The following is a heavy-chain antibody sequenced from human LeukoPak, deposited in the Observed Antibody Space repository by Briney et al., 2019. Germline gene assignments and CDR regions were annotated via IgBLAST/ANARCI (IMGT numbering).Heavy chain of an antibody. J-gene: IGHJ4*02. Sequence: GGSLRLSCEVSGFTFNNYAASWVRQAPGKGLEWVSAFVGGDTTYYADSVKGRFTISRDNSRNTLYLQMNTLRAEDTAVYYCAKQTRYSNFWSGYLCYFDYWGQGTLVTVSS. V-gene: IGHV3-23*01. CDR1: GFTFNNYA. CDR2: FVGGDTT. D-gene: IGHD3-3*01. CDR3: AKQTRYSNFWSGYLCYFDY.